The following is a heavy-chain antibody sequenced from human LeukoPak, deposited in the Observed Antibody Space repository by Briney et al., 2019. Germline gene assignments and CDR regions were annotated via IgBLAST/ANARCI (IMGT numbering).Heavy chain of an antibody. CDR3: AREIVGATPPDY. CDR1: GLTFRATW. Sequence: GGSLRLSCATSGLTFRATWMHWVRQAPGKGLMWVSRMNGEGTTIDYADSVKGRFTISRDNAKNSLYLQMNSLRAEDTAVYYCAREIVGATPPDYWGQGTLVTVSS. CDR2: MNGEGTTI. V-gene: IGHV3-74*01. J-gene: IGHJ4*02. D-gene: IGHD1-26*01.